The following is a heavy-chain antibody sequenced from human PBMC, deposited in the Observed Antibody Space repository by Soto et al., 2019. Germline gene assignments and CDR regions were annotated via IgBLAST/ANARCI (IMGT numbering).Heavy chain of an antibody. Sequence: EVQLVESGGGLVKPGGSLRLSCAASGFTFSSYSMNWVRQAPGKGLEWVSSISSSSSYIYYADSVKGRFTISRDNAKNSLYRQMNSLRAEDRAVYYCARDRGYDILTGYDYWGQGTLVTVSS. D-gene: IGHD3-9*01. J-gene: IGHJ4*02. CDR1: GFTFSSYS. CDR2: ISSSSSYI. V-gene: IGHV3-21*01. CDR3: ARDRGYDILTGYDY.